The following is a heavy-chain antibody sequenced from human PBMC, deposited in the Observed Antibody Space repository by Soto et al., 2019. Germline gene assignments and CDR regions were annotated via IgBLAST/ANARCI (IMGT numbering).Heavy chain of an antibody. CDR3: ATGGWGSSWYEGGSRIDY. D-gene: IGHD6-13*01. CDR2: IGPAGDT. J-gene: IGHJ4*02. V-gene: IGHV3-13*01. Sequence: EVQLVESGGGLVQPGGSLRLSCAASGFTFSSYDMHWVRQPPGKGLEWVSAIGPAGDTYYPGSVQGRFTISRDNDKNSLYLQVNTLRAEDTAIYYCATGGWGSSWYEGGSRIDYWGQGTLVTVSS. CDR1: GFTFSSYD.